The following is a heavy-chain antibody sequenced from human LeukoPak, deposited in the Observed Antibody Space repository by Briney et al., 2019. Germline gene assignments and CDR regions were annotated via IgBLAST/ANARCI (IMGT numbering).Heavy chain of an antibody. D-gene: IGHD3-10*01. Sequence: SETLTLSCAAYGGSFSGYYWSGIRQPPGKGLEWIGEINHSGSTNYNPSLKSRVTILVDTSKNQFSLKLSSVTAADTAVYYCARMNSPGNTKVSCFQQWGQGTLVTVSS. CDR3: ARMNSPGNTKVSCFQQ. CDR1: GGSFSGYY. J-gene: IGHJ1*01. V-gene: IGHV4-34*01. CDR2: INHSGST.